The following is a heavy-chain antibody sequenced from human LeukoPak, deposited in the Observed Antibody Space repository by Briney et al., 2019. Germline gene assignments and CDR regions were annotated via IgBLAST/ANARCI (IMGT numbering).Heavy chain of an antibody. CDR2: INHSGST. Sequence: PSETLSLTCAVYGGSFIGYYWSWIRQPPGKGLEWIGEINHSGSTNYNPSLKSRVTISVDTSKNQFSLKLSSVTAADTAVYYCARGTERATAGTFDYWGEGTMVTVSS. CDR3: ARGTERATAGTFDY. CDR1: GGSFIGYY. V-gene: IGHV4-34*01. J-gene: IGHJ4*02. D-gene: IGHD6-13*01.